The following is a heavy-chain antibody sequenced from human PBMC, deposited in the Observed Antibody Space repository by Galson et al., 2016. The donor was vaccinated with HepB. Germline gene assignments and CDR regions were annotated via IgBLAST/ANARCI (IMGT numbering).Heavy chain of an antibody. J-gene: IGHJ4*02. Sequence: SLRLSCAASGFTFSSHAMSWVRQAPGKGLEWVSSITGSGGTTYYTDSVKGRFTISRDNSKNTLYLQMNSPRADDTAVHYCAKEGIAVARDFEYWGQGTLVTVSS. V-gene: IGHV3-23*01. CDR1: GFTFSSHA. D-gene: IGHD6-19*01. CDR3: AKEGIAVARDFEY. CDR2: ITGSGGTT.